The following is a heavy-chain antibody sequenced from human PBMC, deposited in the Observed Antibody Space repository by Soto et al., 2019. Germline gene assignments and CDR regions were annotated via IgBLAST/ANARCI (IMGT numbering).Heavy chain of an antibody. V-gene: IGHV4-30-4*01. CDR3: AQRKVYDFWSDYRDAFDI. D-gene: IGHD3-3*01. CDR1: GGSISSGDYY. CDR2: IYYSGST. J-gene: IGHJ3*02. Sequence: QVQLQESDPGLVKPSQTLSLTCTVSGGSISSGDYYWSWIRQPPGKGLEWIGYIYYSGSTYYNPSLKSRVTISVDTSKNQFSLKLSSVTAADTAVYYCAQRKVYDFWSDYRDAFDIWGQGTMVTVSS.